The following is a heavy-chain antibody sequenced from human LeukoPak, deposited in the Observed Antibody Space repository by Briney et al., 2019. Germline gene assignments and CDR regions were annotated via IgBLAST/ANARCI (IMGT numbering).Heavy chain of an antibody. D-gene: IGHD6-19*01. Sequence: SETLSLTCTVSGGSISSYYWSWIRQPPGKGLEWIGYIYYSGSTNYNPSLKSRVTISVDTSKNQFSLKLSSVTAADTAVYYCARGGIAVADGIPYNWFDPWGQGTLVTVSS. V-gene: IGHV4-59*01. CDR3: ARGGIAVADGIPYNWFDP. CDR2: IYYSGST. J-gene: IGHJ5*02. CDR1: GGSISSYY.